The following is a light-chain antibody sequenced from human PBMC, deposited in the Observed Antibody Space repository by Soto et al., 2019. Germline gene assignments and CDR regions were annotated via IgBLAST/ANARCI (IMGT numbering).Light chain of an antibody. CDR1: QRILYSPNNKNS. J-gene: IGKJ5*01. V-gene: IGKV4-1*01. CDR2: WAS. Sequence: DIVMTQSPDSLAVSLGERATIDCKSSQRILYSPNNKNSLAWFQQKPGQPPKLLIYWASTRESGVPDRFSGSASGTDFSLTISSLQSEDVAVYYCQQYYSNPITFGQGTRLEIK. CDR3: QQYYSNPIT.